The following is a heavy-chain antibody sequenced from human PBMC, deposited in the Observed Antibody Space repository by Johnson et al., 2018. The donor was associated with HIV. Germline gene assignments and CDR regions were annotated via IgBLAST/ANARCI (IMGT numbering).Heavy chain of an antibody. Sequence: VQLVESGGGVVQPGESLRLSCAPSGFTFSRHPMHWVRQAPGKGLEHVATIASLGDNTYYADSVTGRFTISRDNFKNMLYLQMGSLRPDDTAVYYCARRRGTLNSWQESFDVWGQGTVVTVSS. V-gene: IGHV3-64*07. CDR3: ARRRGTLNSWQESFDV. CDR1: GFTFSRHP. D-gene: IGHD6-13*01. CDR2: IASLGDNT. J-gene: IGHJ3*01.